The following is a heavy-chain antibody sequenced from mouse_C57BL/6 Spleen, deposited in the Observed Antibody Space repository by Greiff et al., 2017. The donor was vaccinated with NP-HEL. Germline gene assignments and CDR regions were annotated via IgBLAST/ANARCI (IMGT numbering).Heavy chain of an antibody. D-gene: IGHD1-1*01. CDR3: ARERDGSSYFDY. V-gene: IGHV1-81*01. CDR2: IYPRSGNT. J-gene: IGHJ2*01. CDR1: GYTFTSYG. Sequence: VQLQESGAELARPGASVKLSCKASGYTFTSYGISWVKQRTGQGLEWIGEIYPRSGNTYYNEKFKGKATLTADKSSSTAYMELRSLTSEDSAVYFCARERDGSSYFDYWGKGTTLTVSS.